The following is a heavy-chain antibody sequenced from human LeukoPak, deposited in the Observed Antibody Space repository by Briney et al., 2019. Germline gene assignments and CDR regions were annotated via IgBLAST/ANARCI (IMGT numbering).Heavy chain of an antibody. J-gene: IGHJ4*02. CDR1: GGSIISSSYY. D-gene: IGHD1-26*01. V-gene: IGHV4-39*01. Sequence: SETLSLTCTVSGGSIISSSYYWGGIRQYPGKGLEWIGNIYYSGTTYYNPSLKSRVTISVDTSKNQFSLKVSSVTAADTAVYYCARYAVEYSGTYFDSWGQGSLVTVSS. CDR2: IYYSGTT. CDR3: ARYAVEYSGTYFDS.